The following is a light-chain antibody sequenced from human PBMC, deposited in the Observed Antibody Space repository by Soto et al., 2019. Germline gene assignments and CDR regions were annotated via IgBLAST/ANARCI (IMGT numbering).Light chain of an antibody. J-gene: IGLJ3*02. V-gene: IGLV1-40*01. CDR2: GNT. CDR1: SSNIGAGYD. Sequence: QSVLTQPPSVSGAPGQRVTISCTGRSSNIGAGYDVQWYQQLPGTAPKVLIYGNTNRPSGVPDRFSGSKSGTSASLAITGLQAEDEADYYCQSFDSSLSGRVFGGGTKVTVL. CDR3: QSFDSSLSGRV.